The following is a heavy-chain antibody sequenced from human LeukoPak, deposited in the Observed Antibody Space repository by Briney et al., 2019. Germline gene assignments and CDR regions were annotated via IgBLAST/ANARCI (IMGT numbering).Heavy chain of an antibody. J-gene: IGHJ4*02. D-gene: IGHD6-19*01. Sequence: PSETLSLTCTVSGGSISSYYWSWIRQPPRKGLEWIGYIYYSGSTNYNPSLKSRVTISVDTSKNQFSLKLSSVTAADTAVYYCARRGSGWYENYFDYWGQGTLVTVSS. CDR3: ARRGSGWYENYFDY. CDR1: GGSISSYY. V-gene: IGHV4-59*08. CDR2: IYYSGST.